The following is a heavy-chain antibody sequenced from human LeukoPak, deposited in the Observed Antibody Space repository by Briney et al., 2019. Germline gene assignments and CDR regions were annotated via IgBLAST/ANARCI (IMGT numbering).Heavy chain of an antibody. CDR1: GFTFSSYG. V-gene: IGHV3-30*02. J-gene: IGHJ4*02. Sequence: PGGSLRLSCVASGFTFSSYGMHWVRQAPGKGLEWVAFLRYDGSNNYYAESAKGRFTISRDNSKNMLYLQMNSLRAEDTALHYCARGAGRYYDSSGYYIDFWGQGILVTVSS. CDR2: LRYDGSNN. D-gene: IGHD3-22*01. CDR3: ARGAGRYYDSSGYYIDF.